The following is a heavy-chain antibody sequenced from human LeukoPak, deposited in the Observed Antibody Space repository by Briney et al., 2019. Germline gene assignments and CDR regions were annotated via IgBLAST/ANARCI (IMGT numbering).Heavy chain of an antibody. J-gene: IGHJ6*02. CDR2: ISYDGSNK. V-gene: IGHV3-30*18. CDR1: GFTFRSYG. Sequence: GGSLRLSCAASGFTFRSYGMHWVRQAPGKGLGWVAVISYDGSNKYYTDSVKGRFTISRDNSTNTLYLQLNSLRAEDTAVYYCAKDLLRSNYYYYYGMDVWGQGTTVTVSS. D-gene: IGHD3-10*02. CDR3: AKDLLRSNYYYYYGMDV.